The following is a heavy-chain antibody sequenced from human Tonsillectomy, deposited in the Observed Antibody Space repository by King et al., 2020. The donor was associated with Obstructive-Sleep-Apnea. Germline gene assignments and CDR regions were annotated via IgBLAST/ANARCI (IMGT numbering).Heavy chain of an antibody. D-gene: IGHD3-16*01. CDR2: ISGSGGST. CDR3: AKDVMITLVPYPPTYSGFDY. Sequence: VQLVESGGGLVQPGGSLRLSCAASGFTFSSYAMSWVRQAPGKGLEWVSAISGSGGSTYYADSVKGRFTISRDNSKNTLYLQMNSLRAEDTAVYYCAKDVMITLVPYPPTYSGFDYWGQGTLVTVSS. J-gene: IGHJ4*02. CDR1: GFTFSSYA. V-gene: IGHV3-23*04.